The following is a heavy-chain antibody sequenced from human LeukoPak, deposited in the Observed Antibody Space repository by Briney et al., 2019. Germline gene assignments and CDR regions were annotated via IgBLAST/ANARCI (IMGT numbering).Heavy chain of an antibody. CDR3: ARWGSNMAREKGDH. CDR2: IYYSGST. D-gene: IGHD3-10*01. V-gene: IGHV4-39*07. J-gene: IGHJ4*02. CDR1: GGSTSSSSYY. Sequence: SETLSLTCTVSGGSTSSSSYYWGWIRQPPGKGLEWIGSIYYSGSTYYNPSLKTRVTISVDTSKNQFSLKLSSVTAADTAVYYCARWGSNMAREKGDHWGQGILVTVSS.